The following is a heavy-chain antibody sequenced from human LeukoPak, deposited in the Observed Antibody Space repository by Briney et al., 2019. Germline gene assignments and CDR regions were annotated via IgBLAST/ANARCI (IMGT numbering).Heavy chain of an antibody. CDR2: IRSDGSGQ. CDR3: AKDKGLTSIDY. CDR1: GITFNKAG. Sequence: PGGSLRLSCTASGITFNKAGMHWVRQAPGKGLEWVAFIRSDGSGQYYADSVKGRFTISRDNSQNTVSVQMNSLRAEDTAVYYCAKDKGLTSIDYWGQGTLVTVSS. D-gene: IGHD3-9*01. J-gene: IGHJ4*02. V-gene: IGHV3-30*02.